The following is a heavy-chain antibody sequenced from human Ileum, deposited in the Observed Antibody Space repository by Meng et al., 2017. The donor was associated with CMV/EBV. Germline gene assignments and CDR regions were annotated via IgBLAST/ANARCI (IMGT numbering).Heavy chain of an antibody. J-gene: IGHJ6*02. V-gene: IGHV3-21*01. D-gene: IGHD2-2*02. CDR3: ARDRTVNVVVPAAIRTGRDYYGMDV. Sequence: GESLKISCAASGFTVSGNYFNWVRQAPGKGLEWVSSISSSSSYIYYADSVKGRFTISRDNAKNSLYLQMNSLRAEDTAVYYCARDRTVNVVVPAAIRTGRDYYGMDVWGQGTTVTVSS. CDR1: GFTVSGNY. CDR2: ISSSSSYI.